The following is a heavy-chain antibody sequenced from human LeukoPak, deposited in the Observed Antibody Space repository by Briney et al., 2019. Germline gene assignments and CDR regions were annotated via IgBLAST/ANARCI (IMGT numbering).Heavy chain of an antibody. J-gene: IGHJ4*02. CDR2: IYYSGST. V-gene: IGHV4-39*07. Sequence: SETLSLTCTVSGGSISSSSYYWGWIRQPPGKGLEWIGSIYYSGSTYYNPSLKSRVTISVDRSKNQFSLKLSSVTAADTAVYYCARDLWFGDSYYFDYWGQGTLVTVSS. CDR1: GGSISSSSYY. CDR3: ARDLWFGDSYYFDY. D-gene: IGHD3-10*01.